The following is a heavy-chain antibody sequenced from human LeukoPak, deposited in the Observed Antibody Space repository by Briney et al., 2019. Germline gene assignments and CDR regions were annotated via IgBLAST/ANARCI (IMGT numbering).Heavy chain of an antibody. CDR2: IYYSGST. CDR1: GGSISSSSYY. J-gene: IGHJ3*02. D-gene: IGHD1-26*01. V-gene: IGHV4-39*01. CDR3: ARRSIVGATTGAFDI. Sequence: SETLSLTCTVSGGSISSSSYYWGWIRQPPGKGLEWIGSIYYSGSTYYNPSLKSRVTISVDTSKNQFSLKLSSVTAADTAVYYCARRSIVGATTGAFDIWGQGTMVTVSS.